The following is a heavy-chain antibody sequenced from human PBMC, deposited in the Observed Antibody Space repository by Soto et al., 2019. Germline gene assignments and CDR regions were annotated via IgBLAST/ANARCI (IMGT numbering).Heavy chain of an antibody. J-gene: IGHJ4*02. Sequence: GASVKVSCKASGYTFTSYYMHWVRQAPGQGLEWMGIINPNSGGTNYAQKFQGWVTMTRDTSISTAYMELSRLRSDDTAVYYCARDSNSSGAGSVDYWGQGTLVTVSS. CDR1: GYTFTSYY. D-gene: IGHD6-19*01. CDR2: INPNSGGT. V-gene: IGHV1-2*04. CDR3: ARDSNSSGAGSVDY.